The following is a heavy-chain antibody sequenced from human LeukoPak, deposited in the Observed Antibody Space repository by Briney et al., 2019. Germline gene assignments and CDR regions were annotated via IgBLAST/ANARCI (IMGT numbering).Heavy chain of an antibody. CDR3: ARNLKNYYDSNGYFDY. V-gene: IGHV3-23*01. Sequence: GGSLRLSCAASGFTFSSYAMGWVRQAPGKGPEWVSSISGSGGHTYFADSVKGRFTISRDNSKKTLDLQMNSLRAEDTAAYYCARNLKNYYDSNGYFDYWGQGTLVTVSS. J-gene: IGHJ4*02. CDR1: GFTFSSYA. D-gene: IGHD3-22*01. CDR2: ISGSGGHT.